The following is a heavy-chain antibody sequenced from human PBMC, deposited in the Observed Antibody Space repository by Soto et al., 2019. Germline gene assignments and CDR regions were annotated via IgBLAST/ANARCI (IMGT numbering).Heavy chain of an antibody. CDR1: GVTFCSYS. V-gene: IGHV3-48*01. CDR2: ISGSTNTI. Sequence: GGSLRLSCAASGVTFCSYSMHGVRKAPGKGLEWVSYISGSTNTIYYADSVKGRFTISRDNSKNTLYLQMNSLRAEDTAVYYCVRGDNWNDEASDYWGQGTLVTVSS. J-gene: IGHJ4*02. D-gene: IGHD1-1*01. CDR3: VRGDNWNDEASDY.